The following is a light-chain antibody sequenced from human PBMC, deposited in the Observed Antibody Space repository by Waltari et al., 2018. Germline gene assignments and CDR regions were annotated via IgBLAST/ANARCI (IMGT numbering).Light chain of an antibody. J-gene: IGLJ1*01. V-gene: IGLV3-1*01. CDR3: QAWDSSTYV. CDR1: ELGGKS. CDR2: QDN. Sequence: SYELNQPPSESLSQGQTASITCSGKELGGKSASWYQQKPGQFPVLVIYQDNKRPSGIPERFSGSNSGNTATLTISGTQAMEEADYYCQAWDSSTYVFGTGTKVTVL.